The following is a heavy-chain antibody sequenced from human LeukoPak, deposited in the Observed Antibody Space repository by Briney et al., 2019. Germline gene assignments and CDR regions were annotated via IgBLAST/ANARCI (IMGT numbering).Heavy chain of an antibody. V-gene: IGHV3-21*01. CDR3: AKIGVSGQWYFDL. CDR2: ISSSGSLI. Sequence: PGXSLRLSCTASESIFSSFPMSWVRQAPGRGLEWISSISSSGSLIYYADSLKGRFTVSRDNAKNSMYVQMNRQRAEDTAVYYCAKIGVSGQWYFDLWGRGTLVTVSS. J-gene: IGHJ2*01. CDR1: ESIFSSFP. D-gene: IGHD5/OR15-5a*01.